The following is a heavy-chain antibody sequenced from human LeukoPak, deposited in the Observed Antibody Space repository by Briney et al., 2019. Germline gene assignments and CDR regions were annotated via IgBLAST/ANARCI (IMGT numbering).Heavy chain of an antibody. CDR1: GFTFRNYW. CDR2: IKQGGSEK. V-gene: IGHV3-7*05. J-gene: IGHJ6*02. Sequence: GSLRLSCAASGFTFRNYWITWVRQAPGKGLEWVANIKQGGSEKQYVDSVKGRFTISRDDATNSLYLQMNSLRSEDTAVYYCAREGQQSYGMDVWGQGTTVTVSS. CDR3: AREGQQSYGMDV. D-gene: IGHD6-13*01.